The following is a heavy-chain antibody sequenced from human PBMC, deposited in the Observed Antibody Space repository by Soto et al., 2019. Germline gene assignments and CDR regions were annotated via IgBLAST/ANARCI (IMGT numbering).Heavy chain of an antibody. Sequence: PETLSLTCTVSGGSITSSYWSCIRQPPGKGLEWIGYIYYRGSTNTNPSLKSRAIMSVDTPKSQFSLRLTSVTAADTAVYYCARHSLVRGLDYYFYGMDVWGHGTTVT. CDR1: GGSITSSY. D-gene: IGHD3-10*01. V-gene: IGHV4-59*01. CDR3: ARHSLVRGLDYYFYGMDV. J-gene: IGHJ6*02. CDR2: IYYRGST.